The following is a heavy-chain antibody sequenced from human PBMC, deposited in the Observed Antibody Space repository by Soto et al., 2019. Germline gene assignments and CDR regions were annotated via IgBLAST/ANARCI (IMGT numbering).Heavy chain of an antibody. CDR2: INAGNGNT. V-gene: IGHV1-3*01. CDR1: GYTFTSYA. Sequence: QVPLVQSGAEVKKPGASVKVSCKASGYTFTSYAMHWVRQAPGQSLEWMGWINAGNGNTKYSQKFQGRVTITRDTSATTAYMELSSLRSEDTAVYSCARLRGQGAAYDAFAIWGQGTVVTVSS. J-gene: IGHJ3*02. CDR3: ARLRGQGAAYDAFAI. D-gene: IGHD2-21*01.